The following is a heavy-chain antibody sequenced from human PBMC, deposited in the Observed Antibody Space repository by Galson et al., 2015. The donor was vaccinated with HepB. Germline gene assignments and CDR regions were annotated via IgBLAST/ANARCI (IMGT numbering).Heavy chain of an antibody. D-gene: IGHD2-21*01. CDR2: VFWGGDK. V-gene: IGHV2-5*02. CDR3: TYRRDTSSGFAY. J-gene: IGHJ4*02. Sequence: PALVKPTQTLTLTCTFAGVSPATRSVAVAWFRPPPGKALEGLSPVFWGGDKGFSPSLKDAITITRDTSQNEVVLTMTNMDTVDTATYFCTYRRDTSSGFAYWAQGTLVIVSS. CDR1: GVSPATRSVA.